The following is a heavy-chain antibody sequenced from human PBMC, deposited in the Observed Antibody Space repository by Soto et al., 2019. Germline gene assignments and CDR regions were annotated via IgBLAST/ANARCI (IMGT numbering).Heavy chain of an antibody. CDR2: VTTYNGDT. Sequence: ASVKVSGKASGYTFTSYGISWVRQAPGEGLGWMGWVTTYNGDTHYPQNFQGRVIMTTDTPTNTASMGVKSLRSDDTAIDGCARDQPVYEILTELDCWGRG. CDR1: GYTFTSYG. V-gene: IGHV1-18*01. J-gene: IGHJ4*02. CDR3: ARDQPVYEILTELDC. D-gene: IGHD3-9*01.